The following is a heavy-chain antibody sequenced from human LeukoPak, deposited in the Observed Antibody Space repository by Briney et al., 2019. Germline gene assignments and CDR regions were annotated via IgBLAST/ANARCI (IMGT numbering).Heavy chain of an antibody. J-gene: IGHJ4*02. Sequence: ASVKVSCEASGYTFTSNYIHWVRQAPGQGLEWMGMIYPRDGSTSYAQKFQGRVTVTRDTSTSTVHMELSGLRSEDTAVYYRARDQEGFDYWGQGTLVTVSS. CDR1: GYTFTSNY. CDR2: IYPRDGST. CDR3: ARDQEGFDY. V-gene: IGHV1-46*01.